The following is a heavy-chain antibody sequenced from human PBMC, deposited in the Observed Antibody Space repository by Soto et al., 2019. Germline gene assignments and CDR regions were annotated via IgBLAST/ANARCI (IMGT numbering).Heavy chain of an antibody. V-gene: IGHV3-23*01. Sequence: GGSLRLSCAASGFTFSSYAMSWVRQAPGKGLEWVSAISGSGGSTYYADSVKGRFTISRDNSKTTPYLQMTSLRPEDTPVYYSAKGNGDYYRSGSYSPTGSLPAMDVWGQATTVTVSS. CDR3: AKGNGDYYRSGSYSPTGSLPAMDV. D-gene: IGHD3-10*01. J-gene: IGHJ6*02. CDR2: ISGSGGST. CDR1: GFTFSSYA.